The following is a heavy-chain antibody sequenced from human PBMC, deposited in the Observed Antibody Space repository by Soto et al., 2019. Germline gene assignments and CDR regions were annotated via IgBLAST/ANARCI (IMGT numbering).Heavy chain of an antibody. V-gene: IGHV3-23*01. CDR3: AKALGLPPNWFDP. CDR1: GFTFSSYD. D-gene: IGHD5-12*01. CDR2: ISGSGGST. J-gene: IGHJ5*02. Sequence: EVQLLESGGGLVQPGGSLRLSCAASGFTFSSYDMSWVRQAPGKGLEWVSAISGSGGSTYYADSVKGRFTISRDNSKNTLDLQMNSLRAEDTAVYYCAKALGLPPNWFDPWGQGTLVTVSS.